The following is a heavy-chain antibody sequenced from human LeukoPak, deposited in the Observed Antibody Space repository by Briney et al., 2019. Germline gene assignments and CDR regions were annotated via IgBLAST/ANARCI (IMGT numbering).Heavy chain of an antibody. CDR3: TTWDEKYSFSAHWDDAFAI. CDR2: IKDKSQGATR. J-gene: IGHJ3*02. CDR1: GLIFSNAW. Sequence: GGSLRHSCEASGLIFSNAWMTWVRQAPGKGLEWVGRIKDKSQGATRDYAAPVRDRFSISSDDSKNTVYLQINSLKIEDTAVYYCTTWDEKYSFSAHWDDAFAIWGQGTKVTVSS. V-gene: IGHV3-15*01. D-gene: IGHD5/OR15-5a*01.